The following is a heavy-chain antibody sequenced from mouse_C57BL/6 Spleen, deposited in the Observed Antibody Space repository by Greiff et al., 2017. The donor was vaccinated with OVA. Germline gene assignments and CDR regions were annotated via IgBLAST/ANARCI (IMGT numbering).Heavy chain of an antibody. CDR3: ARGGYGDWYFDV. V-gene: IGHV3-6*01. D-gene: IGHD1-2*01. J-gene: IGHJ1*03. CDR1: GYSITSGYY. CDR2: ISYDGSN. Sequence: EVQLQQSGPGLVKPSQSLSLTCSVTGYSITSGYYWNWIRQFPGNKLEWMGYISYDGSNNYNPSLKNRISITRDTSKNQFFLKLNSVTTEDTATYYCARGGYGDWYFDVWGTGTTVTVSS.